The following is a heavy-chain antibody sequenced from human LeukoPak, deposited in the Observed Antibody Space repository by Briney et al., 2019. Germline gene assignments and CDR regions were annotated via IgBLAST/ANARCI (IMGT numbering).Heavy chain of an antibody. D-gene: IGHD3/OR15-3a*01. V-gene: IGHV3-30-3*01. CDR3: ARGTGNYYGY. CDR1: GFTVGSDF. J-gene: IGHJ4*02. CDR2: ISYDGNNK. Sequence: GGSLRLSCAASGFTVGSDFMSWVRQAPGKGLEWVALISYDGNNKFYADSVKGRFTISRDNSKNTLYLQMNSLRAEDTAVYYCARGTGNYYGYWGQGTLVTASS.